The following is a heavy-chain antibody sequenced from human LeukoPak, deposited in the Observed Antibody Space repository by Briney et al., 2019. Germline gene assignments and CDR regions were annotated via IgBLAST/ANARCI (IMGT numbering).Heavy chain of an antibody. V-gene: IGHV3-11*04. D-gene: IGHD3-16*01. CDR1: GFIFRDYY. J-gene: IGHJ4*02. CDR2: ISHSSSTI. CDR3: ARDYVWGSSNGY. Sequence: PGGSLRLSCAASGFIFRDYYMSWIRQAPGKGLEWVSYISHSSSTIHYADSVRGRFTISRDNAKSSLYLQMNSLRVEDTAVYFCARDYVWGSSNGYWGQGILVTVSS.